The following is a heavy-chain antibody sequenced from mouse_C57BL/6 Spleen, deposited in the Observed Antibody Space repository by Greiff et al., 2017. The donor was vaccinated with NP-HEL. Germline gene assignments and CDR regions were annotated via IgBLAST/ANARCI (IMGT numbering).Heavy chain of an antibody. CDR2: IDPETGGT. D-gene: IGHD2-12*01. CDR1: GYTFTDYE. J-gene: IGHJ3*01. Sequence: VKLQESGAELVRPGASVTLSCKASGYTFTDYEMHWVKQTPVHGLEWIGAIDPETGGTAYNQKFKGKAILTADKSSSTAYMELRSLTSEDSAVYYCTRGRYPFAYWGQGTLVTVSA. V-gene: IGHV1-15*01. CDR3: TRGRYPFAY.